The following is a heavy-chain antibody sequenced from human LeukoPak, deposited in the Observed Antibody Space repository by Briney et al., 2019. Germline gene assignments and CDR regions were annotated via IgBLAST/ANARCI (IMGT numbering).Heavy chain of an antibody. Sequence: ASVKVSCKASGYIFTDYYVHWVRQAPGQGLEWMGWINPNSGGTNYAQKFQGRVTMTRDTSISTAYMELSRLRSDDTAVYYCARITEGTVPDYWGQGTLVTVSS. V-gene: IGHV1-2*02. D-gene: IGHD3-16*01. CDR1: GYIFTDYY. CDR2: INPNSGGT. CDR3: ARITEGTVPDY. J-gene: IGHJ4*02.